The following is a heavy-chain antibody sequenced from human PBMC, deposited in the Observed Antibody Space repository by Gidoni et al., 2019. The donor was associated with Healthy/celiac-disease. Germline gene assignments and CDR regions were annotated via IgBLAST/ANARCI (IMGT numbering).Heavy chain of an antibody. CDR2: IWYDGSNK. V-gene: IGHV3-33*01. D-gene: IGHD2-2*01. Sequence: QVQLVESGGGVVQPGRSLRLSCAASGFTFSSYGMHWVRQAPGKGLEWVAVIWYDGSNKYYADSVKGRFTISRDNSKNTLYLQMNSLRAEDTAVYYCARVIPSAPWAFDIWGQGTMVTVSS. CDR1: GFTFSSYG. CDR3: ARVIPSAPWAFDI. J-gene: IGHJ3*02.